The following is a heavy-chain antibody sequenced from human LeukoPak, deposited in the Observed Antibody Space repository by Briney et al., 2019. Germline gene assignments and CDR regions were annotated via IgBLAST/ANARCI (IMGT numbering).Heavy chain of an antibody. CDR2: IKKDGSEK. J-gene: IGHJ4*02. CDR3: TTDTWYSAGH. CDR1: GFIFSGSW. V-gene: IGHV3-7*03. D-gene: IGHD2-15*01. Sequence: GGSLRLSCTASGFIFSGSWMAWIRQAPGKGLEWVAIIKKDGSEKYYVDSMKGRFTISRDNAKDSLSLQMNSLRAEDTAIYYCTTDTWYSAGHWGQGTLATVSS.